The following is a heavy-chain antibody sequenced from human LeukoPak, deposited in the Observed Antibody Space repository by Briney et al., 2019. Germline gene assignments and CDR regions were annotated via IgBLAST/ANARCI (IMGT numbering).Heavy chain of an antibody. CDR1: GGSVSSGSYY. Sequence: SETLSLTCTVSGGSVSSGSYYWSWIRQPPGKGLEWIGYIYYSGSTYYNPSLKSRVTISVDTSKNQFSLKLSSVTAADTAVYYCARECYGSGYYFDYWGQGTLVTVSS. CDR2: IYYSGST. J-gene: IGHJ4*02. D-gene: IGHD3-10*01. CDR3: ARECYGSGYYFDY. V-gene: IGHV4-30-4*08.